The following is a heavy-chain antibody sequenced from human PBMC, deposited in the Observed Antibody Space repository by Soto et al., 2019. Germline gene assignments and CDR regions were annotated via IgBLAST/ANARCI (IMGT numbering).Heavy chain of an antibody. CDR3: AKDRNYPRDQFHY. D-gene: IGHD1-7*01. CDR2: ISANGQGI. Sequence: GGSLSLSCAASGFTFSTYALSWVRQAPGKGLEWVSAISANGQGIYYADSVRGRFTISRDNSKNTIFLHMDSLRAEDTAVYYCAKDRNYPRDQFHYWGQGTLVTVSS. V-gene: IGHV3-23*01. CDR1: GFTFSTYA. J-gene: IGHJ4*02.